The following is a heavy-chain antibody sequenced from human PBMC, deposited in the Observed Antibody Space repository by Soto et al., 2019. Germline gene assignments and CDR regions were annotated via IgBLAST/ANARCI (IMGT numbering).Heavy chain of an antibody. J-gene: IGHJ4*02. CDR3: ARLWGGSYPSIAAAGPFGH. CDR2: IYYSGST. V-gene: IGHV4-59*01. CDR1: GGSISSYY. Sequence: PSETLSLTCTVSGGSISSYYWSWIRQPPGKGLEWIGYIYYSGSTNYNPPLKSRVTISVDTSKNQFSLKLSSVTAADTAVYYCARLWGGSYPSIAAAGPFGHWGQGTLGTGSS. D-gene: IGHD6-13*01.